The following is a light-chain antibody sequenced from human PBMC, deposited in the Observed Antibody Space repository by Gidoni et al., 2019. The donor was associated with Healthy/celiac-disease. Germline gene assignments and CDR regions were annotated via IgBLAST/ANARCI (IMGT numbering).Light chain of an antibody. CDR2: WAS. J-gene: IGKJ4*01. CDR3: QQYYSTPHT. CDR1: QSVLYSSNNKNY. V-gene: IGKV4-1*01. Sequence: DIVMTQSPYSLAVSLGERATINCKSSQSVLYSSNNKNYLAWYQQKPGQPPKLLIYWASTRESGVPDRFSGSGSGTDFTLTISSLQAEDVAVYYCQQYYSTPHTFGGGTKVEIK.